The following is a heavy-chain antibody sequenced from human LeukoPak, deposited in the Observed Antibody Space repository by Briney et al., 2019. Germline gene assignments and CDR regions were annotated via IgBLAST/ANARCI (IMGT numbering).Heavy chain of an antibody. CDR2: FDPGDGET. CDR1: GYTLTELS. CDR3: ATDLGITMVRGAVY. Sequence: ASVKVSCKVSGYTLTELSMHWVRQAPGKGLEWMGGFDPGDGETFYAQKFQGRVTMTEDTSTDTAYMELSSLRSEDTAVYYCATDLGITMVRGAVYWGQGTLVTVSS. J-gene: IGHJ4*02. D-gene: IGHD3-10*01. V-gene: IGHV1-24*01.